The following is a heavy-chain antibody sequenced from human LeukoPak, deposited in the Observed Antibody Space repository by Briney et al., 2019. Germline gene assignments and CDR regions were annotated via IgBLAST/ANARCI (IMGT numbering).Heavy chain of an antibody. V-gene: IGHV3-7*01. D-gene: IGHD2-2*03. CDR3: ARSGYYTGGF. CDR2: IKQDGSEK. CDR1: GFTFSTHW. Sequence: GGSLRLSCAASGFTFSTHWMSWVRQAPGKGLEWVANIKQDGSEKYYVDSVMGRFTISRDNAKNSLYLQMNSLRAEDTAVYFCARSGYYTGGFWGQGTLVTVSS. J-gene: IGHJ4*02.